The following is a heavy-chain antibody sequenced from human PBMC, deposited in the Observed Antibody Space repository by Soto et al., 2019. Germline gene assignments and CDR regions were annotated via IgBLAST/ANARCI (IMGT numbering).Heavy chain of an antibody. Sequence: ASVKVSCKASGYTFTSYDINWVRQATGQGLEWMGWMNPNSGNTGYAQKFQGRVTMTRNTSISTAYMELSSLRSEDTAVYYCARGYEGHYDFRRLDPSGQGTLVTVSS. CDR2: MNPNSGNT. CDR3: ARGYEGHYDFRRLDP. D-gene: IGHD3-3*01. CDR1: GYTFTSYD. V-gene: IGHV1-8*01. J-gene: IGHJ5*02.